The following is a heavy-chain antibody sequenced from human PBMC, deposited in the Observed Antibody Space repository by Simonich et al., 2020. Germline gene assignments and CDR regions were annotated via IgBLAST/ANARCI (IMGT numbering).Heavy chain of an antibody. D-gene: IGHD6-13*01. V-gene: IGHV3-21*01. CDR2: MSSRSSYI. J-gene: IGHJ4*02. Sequence: EVQLVESGGGLVKPGGSLRLSCAASGFTFSSYSMNWVRRAPGKGLEWVSSMSSRSSYISYAESVKGRFTISRDNAKNSLYLQMNSLRAEDTAVYYCARDAAGDYWGQGTLVTVSS. CDR1: GFTFSSYS. CDR3: ARDAAGDY.